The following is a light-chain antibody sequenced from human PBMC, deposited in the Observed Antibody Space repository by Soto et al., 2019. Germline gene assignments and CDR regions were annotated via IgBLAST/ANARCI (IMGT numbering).Light chain of an antibody. CDR1: SSDVGGYNY. CDR2: EVS. CDR3: SSYTSSSTRDV. Sequence: QSALTQPASVSGSPGQSITISCTGTSSDVGGYNYVSWYQQHPGKAPKLKIYEVSNRPSGVSNRFSGSKSGNTASLTISGLQAEDEADYYCSSYTSSSTRDVFGTGTKVTVL. J-gene: IGLJ1*01. V-gene: IGLV2-14*01.